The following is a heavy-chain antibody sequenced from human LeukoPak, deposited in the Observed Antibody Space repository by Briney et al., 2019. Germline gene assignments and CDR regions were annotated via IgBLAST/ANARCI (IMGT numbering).Heavy chain of an antibody. CDR1: GVTLSSYD. CDR2: IGTAGAT. J-gene: IGHJ6*03. CDR3: ASSPRAPSGYVFWSGYSICYYYYFRVV. D-gene: IGHD3-3*01. Sequence: GGTLRLSCAASGVTLSSYDMHWVRQATGKGLEWVSAIGTAGATYYPGSVKSRFTISRENAKNSVYLQMNSLKAGDTAVYYCASSPRAPSGYVFWSGYSICYYYYFRVVWGKETTVSVAS. V-gene: IGHV3-13*01.